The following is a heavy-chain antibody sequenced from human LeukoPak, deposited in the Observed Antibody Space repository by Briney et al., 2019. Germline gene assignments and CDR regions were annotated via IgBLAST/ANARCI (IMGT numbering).Heavy chain of an antibody. CDR2: ISAYNGNT. J-gene: IGHJ3*02. CDR3: ARDLAKSGYSYGFVDAFDI. D-gene: IGHD5-18*01. Sequence: GASVKVSCKASGYTFTSYGISWVRQAPGQGLEWMGWISAYNGNTNYAQKLQGRVTMTTDTSTSTAYMELRSLRSDDTAVYYCARDLAKSGYSYGFVDAFDIWGQGTMVTVSS. CDR1: GYTFTSYG. V-gene: IGHV1-18*01.